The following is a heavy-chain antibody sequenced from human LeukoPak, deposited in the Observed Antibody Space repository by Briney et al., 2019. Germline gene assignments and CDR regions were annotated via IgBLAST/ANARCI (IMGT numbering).Heavy chain of an antibody. V-gene: IGHV3-23*01. D-gene: IGHD1-26*01. Sequence: TGGSLRLSCAASGFTFSSYAMSWVRQAPGKGLEWVSAISGSGGSTYYADSVKGRFTISRDNSKNTLYLQMNSLRAEDTAVYYCVKVSAVPPRLFDYWGQGTLVTVSS. CDR3: VKVSAVPPRLFDY. CDR2: ISGSGGST. CDR1: GFTFSSYA. J-gene: IGHJ4*02.